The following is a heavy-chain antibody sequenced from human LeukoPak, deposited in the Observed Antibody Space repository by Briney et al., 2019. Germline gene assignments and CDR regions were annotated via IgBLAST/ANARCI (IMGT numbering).Heavy chain of an antibody. CDR1: GGSFSGYY. J-gene: IGHJ4*02. CDR2: INHSGST. Sequence: PSETLSLTCAVYGGSFSGYYWSWIRQPPGKGLEWIGEINHSGSTNYNPSLKSRVTISVDTSKNQFSLKLSSVTAADTAVYYCASGDLWFGEPGFDCWGQGTLVTVSS. V-gene: IGHV4-34*01. CDR3: ASGDLWFGEPGFDC. D-gene: IGHD3-10*01.